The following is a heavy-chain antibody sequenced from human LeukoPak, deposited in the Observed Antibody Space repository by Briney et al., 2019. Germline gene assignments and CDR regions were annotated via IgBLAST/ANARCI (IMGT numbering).Heavy chain of an antibody. J-gene: IGHJ3*01. CDR1: GFTFSSYG. CDR3: AREFSGYAFDV. V-gene: IGHV3-30*03. Sequence: GGSLRLSCAASGFTFSSYGIHWVRLAPGKGLEWVAVISDDGTRKYYADSVQGRFTISRDNSKNTLYLRMNSLRAEDMAVYYCAREFSGYAFDVWGQGTMVTVSS. D-gene: IGHD5-12*01. CDR2: ISDDGTRK.